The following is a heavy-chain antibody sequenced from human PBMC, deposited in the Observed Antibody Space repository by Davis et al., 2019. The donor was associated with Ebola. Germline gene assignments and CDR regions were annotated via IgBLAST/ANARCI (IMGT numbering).Heavy chain of an antibody. J-gene: IGHJ4*02. CDR1: GDSIGSSSYY. CDR2: IYYSGST. D-gene: IGHD1-26*01. CDR3: ARVGVGAKIDY. V-gene: IGHV4-39*01. Sequence: MPSETLSLTCTVSGDSIGSSSYYWGWIRQPPGKGLEWIGSIYYSGSTYYNPSLKSRVTISVDTVKNQFSLKLSSVTATDTAVYYCARVGVGAKIDYWGQGTLVTVSS.